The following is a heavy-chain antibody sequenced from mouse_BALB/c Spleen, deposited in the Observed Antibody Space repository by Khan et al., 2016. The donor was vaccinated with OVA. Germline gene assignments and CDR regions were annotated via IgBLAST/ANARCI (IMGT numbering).Heavy chain of an antibody. D-gene: IGHD6-2*01. CDR1: GYTFTNYG. J-gene: IGHJ1*01. Sequence: QLVQSGPELKKPGETVKISCKASGYTFTNYGMNWVKQAPGKGLKWMGWIHTYTGEPTYADDFKGRFVFSLETSASTAYLQISNLKNEDMTTYFCARISSYWYSDVWGAGTTVTVSS. CDR2: IHTYTGEP. CDR3: ARISSYWYSDV. V-gene: IGHV9-1*02.